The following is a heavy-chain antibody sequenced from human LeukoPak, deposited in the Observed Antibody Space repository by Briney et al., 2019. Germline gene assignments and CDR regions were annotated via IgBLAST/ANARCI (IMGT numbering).Heavy chain of an antibody. CDR2: MNPNSGNT. CDR1: GYTFTGYY. V-gene: IGHV1-8*02. CDR3: ARTLEDIVVVIAANQYNWFAP. J-gene: IGHJ5*02. D-gene: IGHD2-15*01. Sequence: ASVKVSCKASGYTFTGYYMHWVRQAPGQGLEWMGWMNPNSGNTGYAQKFQGRVTMIRNTSISTAYMALSSLRSEDTAVYYCARTLEDIVVVIAANQYNWFAPWGQGTLVTVSS.